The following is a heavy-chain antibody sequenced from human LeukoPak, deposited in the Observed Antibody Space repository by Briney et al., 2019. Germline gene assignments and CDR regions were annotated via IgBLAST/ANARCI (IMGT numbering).Heavy chain of an antibody. CDR3: ARVGLWFGESMEDY. CDR1: GFTVSSNY. V-gene: IGHV3-66*01. Sequence: GSLRLSCAASGFTVSSNYMSWVRQAPGKGLEWVSVIYSGGSTYYADSVKGRFTISRDNSKNTLYLQMNSLRAEDTAVYYCARVGLWFGESMEDYWGQGTLVTVSS. D-gene: IGHD3-10*01. CDR2: IYSGGST. J-gene: IGHJ4*02.